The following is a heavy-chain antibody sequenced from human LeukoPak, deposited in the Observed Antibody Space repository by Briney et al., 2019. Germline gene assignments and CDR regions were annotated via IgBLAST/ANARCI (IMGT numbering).Heavy chain of an antibody. CDR3: AKDQGVYYMDV. V-gene: IGHV3-23*01. CDR1: GFTFSSYA. Sequence: GGSLRLSCAASGFTFSSYAMSWVRQAPGKGLEWVSGISGSGGSKNYADSVKGRFTISRDNSKNTLYLQMNSLRVEDTAVYYCAKDQGVYYMDVWGKGTTVTVSS. CDR2: ISGSGGSK. J-gene: IGHJ6*03. D-gene: IGHD3-10*01.